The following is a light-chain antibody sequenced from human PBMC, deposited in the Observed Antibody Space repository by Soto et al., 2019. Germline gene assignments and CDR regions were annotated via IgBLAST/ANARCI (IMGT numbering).Light chain of an antibody. J-gene: IGKJ1*01. CDR2: AAS. V-gene: IGKV1-27*01. Sequence: DFHMTQTPSSLSAALGDVVTITSRASQGIGKYLAWYQQKAGKVPNLLIYAASTLQSGVPSRFSGSGSGTDFTLAISSLQSEDFAVYYCQQYSNLLWTFGQGTKVDIK. CDR3: QQYSNLLWT. CDR1: QGIGKY.